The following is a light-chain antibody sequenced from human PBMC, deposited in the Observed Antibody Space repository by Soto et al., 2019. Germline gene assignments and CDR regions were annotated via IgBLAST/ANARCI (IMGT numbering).Light chain of an antibody. CDR1: NVISSW. V-gene: IGKV1-12*01. J-gene: IGKJ4*01. CDR3: QQSNSVPRT. Sequence: DTQMTQSPSSVSASVGDRVTITCRASNVISSWLAWYQQKPGKAPNLLIDASSSVQSGVPSRFSGSRSGTEFTLTISGLQPEDSATYFCQQSNSVPRTFGGGTKVEVK. CDR2: ASS.